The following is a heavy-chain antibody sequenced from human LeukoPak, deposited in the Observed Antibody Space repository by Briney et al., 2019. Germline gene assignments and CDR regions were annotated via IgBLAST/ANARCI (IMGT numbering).Heavy chain of an antibody. D-gene: IGHD6-19*01. V-gene: IGHV3-23*01. CDR3: AKGVAVASPYYFDY. Sequence: GGSLRLSCAASGFTFSSYGMHWVRQAPGKGLEWVSPINGSGSSTYYADSVKGRFTISRDNSKNTLYLQMNSLRAEDTAVYYCAKGVAVASPYYFDYWGQGTLVTVSS. CDR1: GFTFSSYG. CDR2: INGSGSST. J-gene: IGHJ4*02.